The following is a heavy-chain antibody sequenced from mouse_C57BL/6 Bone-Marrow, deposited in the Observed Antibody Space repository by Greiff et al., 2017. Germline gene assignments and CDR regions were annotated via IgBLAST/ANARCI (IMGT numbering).Heavy chain of an antibody. V-gene: IGHV1-64*01. CDR1: GYTFTSYW. Sequence: QVQLQQPGAELVKPGASVKLSCKASGYTFTSYWMHWVKQRPGQGLEWIGMIHPNSGSTNYNEKFKSKATLTVDKSSSTAYMQLSSLTSEDSAVYYCAREYYGYAMDYWGQGTSVTVSS. CDR3: AREYYGYAMDY. CDR2: IHPNSGST. J-gene: IGHJ4*01. D-gene: IGHD1-1*01.